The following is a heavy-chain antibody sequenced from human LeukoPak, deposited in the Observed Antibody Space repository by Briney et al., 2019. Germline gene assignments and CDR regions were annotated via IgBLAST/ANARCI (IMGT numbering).Heavy chain of an antibody. CDR1: GFTFTNAW. CDR2: IKSKADGETI. CDR3: SALTSRGLSDS. V-gene: IGHV3-15*07. Sequence: GGSLRLSCAASGFTFTNAWMNWVRQAPGKGLEWVGRIKSKADGETIDYAAPVKGRFTFSRDDSKNMLYLQMNSLKSEDTAVYYCSALTSRGLSDSWGQGTLVTVSS. J-gene: IGHJ4*02. D-gene: IGHD1-20*01.